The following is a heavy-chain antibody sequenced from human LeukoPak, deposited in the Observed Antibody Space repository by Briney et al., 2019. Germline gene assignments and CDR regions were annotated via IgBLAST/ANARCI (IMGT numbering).Heavy chain of an antibody. J-gene: IGHJ6*03. D-gene: IGHD6-13*01. CDR1: GGSISSSNW. V-gene: IGHV4-4*02. CDR2: IYHSGST. CDR3: ARGHSSSWYYYYYYMDV. Sequence: SGTLSHTCAVSGGSISSSNWWSWVRQPPGKGLEWIGEIYHSGSTNYNPSLKSRVTISVDKSKNQFSLKLSSVTAADTAVYYCARGHSSSWYYYYYYMDVWGKGTTVTVSS.